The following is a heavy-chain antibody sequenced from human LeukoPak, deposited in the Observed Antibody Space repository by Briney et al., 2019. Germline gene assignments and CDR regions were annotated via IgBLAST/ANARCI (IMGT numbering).Heavy chain of an antibody. V-gene: IGHV3-23*01. J-gene: IGHJ6*02. CDR1: GFTFGSYA. D-gene: IGHD2-15*01. Sequence: GGSLRLSCAASGFTFGSYAMSWVRQAPGKGLEWVSAISGSGGSTYYADSVKGRFTISRDNSKNTLYLQMNSLRAEDTAVYYCAKAVPGSDPRYYYGMDVWGQGTTVTVSS. CDR2: ISGSGGST. CDR3: AKAVPGSDPRYYYGMDV.